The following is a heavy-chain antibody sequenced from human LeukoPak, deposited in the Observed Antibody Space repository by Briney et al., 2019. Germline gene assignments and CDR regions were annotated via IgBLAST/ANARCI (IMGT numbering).Heavy chain of an antibody. CDR2: ISASGGST. J-gene: IGHJ4*02. CDR1: GFTFSSYA. Sequence: PGGSLRLSCAASGFTFSSYAMSWVRQAPGKGLEWVSAISASGGSTYYVDSVKGRFTISRDTSENTLFLQMSSLRAEDTAIYYCAKDRPLNWGYYFDYWGQGTLVTVSS. V-gene: IGHV3-23*01. CDR3: AKDRPLNWGYYFDY. D-gene: IGHD7-27*01.